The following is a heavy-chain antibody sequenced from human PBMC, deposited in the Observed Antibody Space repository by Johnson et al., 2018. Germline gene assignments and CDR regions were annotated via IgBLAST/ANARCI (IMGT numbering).Heavy chain of an antibody. CDR3: ARDGGDYDHNIYYMDG. J-gene: IGHJ6*03. Sequence: VQLQESGGGLVQPGGSLRLSCAASGFTFSNYWMHWVRQAPGKGLVWVSRINTDGSSTSYAASAKGRLTISRDNAKNPRFLKMNSLRADDTAVYYCARDGGDYDHNIYYMDGGGKGATVTVSS. V-gene: IGHV3-74*01. CDR2: INTDGSST. CDR1: GFTFSNYW. D-gene: IGHD3-22*01.